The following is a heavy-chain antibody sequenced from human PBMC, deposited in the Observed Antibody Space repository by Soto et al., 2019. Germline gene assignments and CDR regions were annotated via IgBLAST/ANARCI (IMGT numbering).Heavy chain of an antibody. CDR2: SITYNGNT. V-gene: IGHV1-18*01. CDR3: ARDLRTAPFDY. Sequence: ASVKVSCKASGYTFTSYGISWVRQAPGQGLEWMGWSITYNGNTNYAQKLQGRVTMTTDTSTSTAYMELRSLRSDDTAGYYCARDLRTAPFDYWGQGTLVTVSS. CDR1: GYTFTSYG. J-gene: IGHJ4*02.